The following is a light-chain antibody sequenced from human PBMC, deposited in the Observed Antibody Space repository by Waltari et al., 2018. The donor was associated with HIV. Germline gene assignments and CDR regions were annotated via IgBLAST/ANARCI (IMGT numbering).Light chain of an antibody. CDR1: SSDVGTYSL. CDR2: EVN. V-gene: IGLV2-23*02. J-gene: IGLJ2*01. CDR3: SSYTSFSTVL. Sequence: QSALTQPASVSGSPGQSITISCTGTSSDVGTYSLVSWYQHHPGKAPKLLIYEVNKRPSGVSNRFSGSKSGNTASLTISGLQAEDEADYYCSSYTSFSTVLFGGGTKLTVL.